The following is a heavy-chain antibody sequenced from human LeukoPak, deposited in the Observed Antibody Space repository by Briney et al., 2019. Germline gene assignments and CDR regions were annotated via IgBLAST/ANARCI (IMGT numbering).Heavy chain of an antibody. CDR3: ARRPDFGTNIIGA. J-gene: IGHJ5*02. V-gene: IGHV1-2*02. CDR1: GNTFNGYY. CDR2: INPNTGGT. D-gene: IGHD1-14*01. Sequence: ASVKVSCKASGNTFNGYYMHWVRQAPGQGLEWMGWINPNTGGTNYAQKFQGRVTMTRDTSISTVYMELSSLRSDDTAVYYCARRPDFGTNIIGAWGQGTLVTVSS.